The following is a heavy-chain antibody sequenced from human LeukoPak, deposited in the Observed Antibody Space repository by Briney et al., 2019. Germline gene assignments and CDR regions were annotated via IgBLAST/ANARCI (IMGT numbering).Heavy chain of an antibody. Sequence: GGSLRLSCAASGFTFSSYAMSWVRQAPGKGLEWVSAISGSGGSTYYADSVKGRFTISRDNSKNTLYLQMNSLRAEDTAVYYCARSDDYGDYYSAMVSYYFDYWGQGTLVTVSS. D-gene: IGHD4-17*01. V-gene: IGHV3-23*01. J-gene: IGHJ4*02. CDR2: ISGSGGST. CDR3: ARSDDYGDYYSAMVSYYFDY. CDR1: GFTFSSYA.